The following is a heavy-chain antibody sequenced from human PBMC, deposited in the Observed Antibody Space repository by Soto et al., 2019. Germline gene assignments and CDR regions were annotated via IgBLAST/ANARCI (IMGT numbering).Heavy chain of an antibody. CDR1: GASFSGYY. Sequence: ETLSLTCAVYGASFSGYYWSGIRQPPGKGLEWIGEINHSGSTNYNPSLKSRVTISVDTSKNQFSLKLSSVTAADTAVYYCERGGKELGYSYGKYNWFDPWGQGTLVTVYS. J-gene: IGHJ5*02. D-gene: IGHD5-18*01. V-gene: IGHV4-34*01. CDR2: INHSGST. CDR3: ERGGKELGYSYGKYNWFDP.